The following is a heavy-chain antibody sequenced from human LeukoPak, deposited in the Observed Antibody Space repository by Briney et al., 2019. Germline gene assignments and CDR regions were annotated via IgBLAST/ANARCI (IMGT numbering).Heavy chain of an antibody. D-gene: IGHD6-13*01. CDR3: ARSQVSTYSSSWYPYYYYGMDV. CDR2: MNPNSGNT. Sequence: ASVKVSCKASGYTFTSYDINWVRQATGQGLEWMGWMNPNSGNTGYAQKFQGRVTMTRNTSISTAYMELSSLRSEDTAVYYCARSQVSTYSSSWYPYYYYGMDVWGQGTTVTVSS. V-gene: IGHV1-8*01. J-gene: IGHJ6*02. CDR1: GYTFTSYD.